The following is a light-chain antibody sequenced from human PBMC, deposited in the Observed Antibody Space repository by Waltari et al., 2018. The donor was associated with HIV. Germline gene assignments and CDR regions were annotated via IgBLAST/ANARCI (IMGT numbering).Light chain of an antibody. CDR2: WAS. V-gene: IGKV4-1*01. Sequence: DIVMTQSPLTLSVRPGEPASISCRTSQSLLKSTDFNYLDWYLQKPGQPPKLLIYWASTRESGVPDRFSGSGSGTDFTLTIRSLQAEDVAVYYCQQYYNTPPTFGQGTKLEIK. CDR1: QSLLKSTDFNY. CDR3: QQYYNTPPT. J-gene: IGKJ2*01.